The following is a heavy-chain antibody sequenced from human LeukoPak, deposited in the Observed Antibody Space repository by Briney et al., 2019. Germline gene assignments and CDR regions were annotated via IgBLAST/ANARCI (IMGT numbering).Heavy chain of an antibody. Sequence: SETLSLTCTVSGGSISSSSYYRGWIRQPPGKGLEWIGSIYYSGSTYYNPSLKSRVTISVDTSKNQFSLKLSSVTAADTAVYYCARYSHDSSGMNDAFDIWGQGTMVTVSS. CDR2: IYYSGST. CDR3: ARYSHDSSGMNDAFDI. V-gene: IGHV4-39*01. CDR1: GGSISSSSYY. D-gene: IGHD3-22*01. J-gene: IGHJ3*02.